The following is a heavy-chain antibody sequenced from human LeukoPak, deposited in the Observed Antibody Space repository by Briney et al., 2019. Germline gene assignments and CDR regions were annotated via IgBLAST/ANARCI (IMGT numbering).Heavy chain of an antibody. Sequence: GRSLRLSCAASGVAFSSYGLHWVRQSPGKGLEWVGVISYDGSNKYYADSVKGRFTISKDNPKNTLYLQMNSLRAEDTAVYYCASTQWLVCPLDYWGQGTLVTVSS. CDR1: GVAFSSYG. J-gene: IGHJ4*02. CDR2: ISYDGSNK. V-gene: IGHV3-30*03. D-gene: IGHD6-19*01. CDR3: ASTQWLVCPLDY.